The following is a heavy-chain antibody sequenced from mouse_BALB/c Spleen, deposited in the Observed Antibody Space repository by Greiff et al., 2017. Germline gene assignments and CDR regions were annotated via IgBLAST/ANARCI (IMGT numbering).Heavy chain of an antibody. Sequence: VQLQQSGPGLVKPSQSLSLTCSVTGYSITSGYYWNWIRQFPGNKLEWMGYISYDGSNNYNPSLKNRISITRDTSKNQFFLKLNSVTTEDTATYYCASRGFYGNYELYFDYWGQGTTLTVSS. CDR1: GYSITSGYY. CDR3: ASRGFYGNYELYFDY. CDR2: ISYDGSN. D-gene: IGHD2-1*01. J-gene: IGHJ2*01. V-gene: IGHV3-6*02.